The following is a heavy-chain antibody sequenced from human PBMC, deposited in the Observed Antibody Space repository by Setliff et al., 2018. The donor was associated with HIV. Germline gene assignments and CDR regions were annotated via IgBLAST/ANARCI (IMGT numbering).Heavy chain of an antibody. V-gene: IGHV4-38-2*01. J-gene: IGHJ5*02. CDR2: FYHSTT. D-gene: IGHD2-21*01. CDR1: GYSISSGYY. Sequence: PSEILSLTCVVSGYSISSGYYWGWIRQPPGTGLEWIGSFYHSTTYYNPSLKSRVTISVDTSKNQFSLKLISVTAADTAVYYCARYGGNSLWFDPWGQGTLVTVSS. CDR3: ARYGGNSLWFDP.